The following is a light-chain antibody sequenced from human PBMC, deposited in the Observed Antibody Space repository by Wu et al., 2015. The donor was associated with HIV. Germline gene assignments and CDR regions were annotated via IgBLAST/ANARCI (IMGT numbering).Light chain of an antibody. J-gene: IGKJ1*01. CDR3: QQSDDMFWT. V-gene: IGKV3-15*01. CDR1: QSVSNK. CDR2: GAS. Sequence: EIVMTQSPATLSVSPGERVTLSCRASQSVSNKLAWYQQKPGQAPRLVIQGASTRATGIPARFTGSGSGTEFTLTISSLQSEDFATYYCQQSDDMFWTFGQGTKVEIK.